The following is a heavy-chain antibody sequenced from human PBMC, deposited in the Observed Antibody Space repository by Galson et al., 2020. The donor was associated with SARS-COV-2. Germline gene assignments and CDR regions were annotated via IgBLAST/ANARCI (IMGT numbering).Heavy chain of an antibody. CDR1: GFTFGSYW. Sequence: GGSLRLSCAASGFTFGSYWMTWVRQAPGKGLDWVANIGKDGSDTYYVDSVKGRFTVSRDNAKNSLYLEMNSLRAEDTAVYYCARVVDWHNFVYWGHGTLVTVSS. J-gene: IGHJ4*01. D-gene: IGHD2-21*01. CDR3: ARVVDWHNFVY. V-gene: IGHV3-7*01. CDR2: IGKDGSDT.